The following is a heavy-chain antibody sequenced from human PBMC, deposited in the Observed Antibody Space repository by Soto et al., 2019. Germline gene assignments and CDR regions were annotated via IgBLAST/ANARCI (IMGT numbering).Heavy chain of an antibody. Sequence: ASETLSLTCTVSGGSISRYYWSWIRQPPGKGLEWIGYIYYSGSTNYNPSLKSRVTISVDTSKNQFSLKLSSVTAADTAVYYCARQGSSSWSPRYFDDWGQGTLVTVSS. D-gene: IGHD6-13*01. CDR3: ARQGSSSWSPRYFDD. CDR1: GGSISRYY. CDR2: IYYSGST. V-gene: IGHV4-59*08. J-gene: IGHJ4*02.